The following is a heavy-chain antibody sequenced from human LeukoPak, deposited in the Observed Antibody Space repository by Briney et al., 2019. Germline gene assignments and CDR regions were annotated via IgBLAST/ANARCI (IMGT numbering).Heavy chain of an antibody. V-gene: IGHV3-21*01. J-gene: IGHJ3*02. CDR3: ARDCSSTSSSNSPRWVGAFDI. D-gene: IGHD2-2*01. CDR1: GFTFSSYS. Sequence: GGSLRLSCAASGFTFSSYSMNWVRQAPGKGLEWVSSISSSSSYIYYADSVKGRFTISRDNAKNSLYLQMNSLRAEDTAVYYCARDCSSTSSSNSPRWVGAFDIWGQGTMVTVSS. CDR2: ISSSSSYI.